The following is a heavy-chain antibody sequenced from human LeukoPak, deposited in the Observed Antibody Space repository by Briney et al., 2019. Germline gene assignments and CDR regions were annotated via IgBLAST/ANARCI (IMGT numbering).Heavy chain of an antibody. J-gene: IGHJ4*02. CDR1: GFTFSSYW. CDR2: INSDGSTT. V-gene: IGHV3-74*01. Sequence: GGSLRLSCAASGFTFSSYWMHWVRQAPGKGLVWVSHINSDGSTTNYADSVKGRFTISRDNSKNTLYLQMNSLRAEDTAVYYCARTQTTWGRFDYWGQGTLVTVSS. CDR3: ARTQTTWGRFDY. D-gene: IGHD4-17*01.